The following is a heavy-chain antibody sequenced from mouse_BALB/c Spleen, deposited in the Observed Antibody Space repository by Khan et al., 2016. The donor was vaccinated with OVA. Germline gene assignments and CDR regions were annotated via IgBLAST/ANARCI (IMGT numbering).Heavy chain of an antibody. J-gene: IGHJ2*01. CDR3: ARLEDI. CDR2: IWAGGST. V-gene: IGHV2-9*02. D-gene: IGHD1-3*01. Sequence: VKLVESGPGLVAPSQSLSITCTVSGFSLTSYGVHWVRQPPGKGLEWLGVIWAGGSTNYNSALMSRLSISKDNSKSHVFFKMNSLQTDATAMYYCARLEDIWGQGTTLTVSS. CDR1: GFSLTSYG.